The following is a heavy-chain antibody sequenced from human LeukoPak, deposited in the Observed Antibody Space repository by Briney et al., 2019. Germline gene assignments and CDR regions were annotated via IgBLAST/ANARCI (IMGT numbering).Heavy chain of an antibody. CDR2: VYYSGST. Sequence: SEPLSLTCTVSGVSIRSYYWSWIRQPPGKGLEWIGYVYYSGSTNYNPSLKSRVSISLDTSKNQVSLNLTSVTAADTAVYYCARWFGSGSYYGYWGQGTLVTVSS. J-gene: IGHJ4*02. D-gene: IGHD3-10*01. CDR1: GVSIRSYY. V-gene: IGHV4-59*03. CDR3: ARWFGSGSYYGY.